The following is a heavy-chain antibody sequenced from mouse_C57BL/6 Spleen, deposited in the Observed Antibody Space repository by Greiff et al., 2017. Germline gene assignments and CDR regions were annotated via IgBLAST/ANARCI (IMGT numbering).Heavy chain of an antibody. D-gene: IGHD2-5*01. J-gene: IGHJ4*01. CDR1: GYTFTSYW. Sequence: QVQLQQPGAELVKPGASVKLSCKASGYTFTSYWMHWVKQRPGQGLEWIGMIHPNSGSTNYNEKFKSKATLTVDKSSSTAYMQLSSLTSEDSAVYYCAIYYSNSYYYAMDYWGQGTSVTVSS. V-gene: IGHV1-64*01. CDR2: IHPNSGST. CDR3: AIYYSNSYYYAMDY.